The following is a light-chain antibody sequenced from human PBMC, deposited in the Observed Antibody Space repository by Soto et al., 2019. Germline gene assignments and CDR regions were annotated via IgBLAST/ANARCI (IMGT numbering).Light chain of an antibody. J-gene: IGLJ2*01. Sequence: QSVLTQPASVSGSPGQSITISCTGTSSDIGTYNYVSWYQHHPGKVPKLMIYDVSNRPSGVSNRFSGSKSGNTASLTISGLQAEDEADHYCSSYSSSSTLLLFGGGTKLTVL. CDR3: SSYSSSSTLLL. CDR2: DVS. CDR1: SSDIGTYNY. V-gene: IGLV2-14*01.